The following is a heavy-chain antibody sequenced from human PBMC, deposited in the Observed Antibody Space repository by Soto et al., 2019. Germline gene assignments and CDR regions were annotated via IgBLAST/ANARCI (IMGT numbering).Heavy chain of an antibody. J-gene: IGHJ6*02. CDR1: GFTSTPYV. CDR2: ISGTSSSI. V-gene: IGHV3-48*01. CDR3: ARGIRVVRGVMVSNYYGMDV. Sequence: GGSLRFSCTASGFTSTPYVMNWVRQAPGKGLEWVASISGTSSSIYYADSVRGRFTISRENAMNSLNLHITSLRREDTAVYYCARGIRVVRGVMVSNYYGMDVWGQGTTDTFSS. D-gene: IGHD3-10*01.